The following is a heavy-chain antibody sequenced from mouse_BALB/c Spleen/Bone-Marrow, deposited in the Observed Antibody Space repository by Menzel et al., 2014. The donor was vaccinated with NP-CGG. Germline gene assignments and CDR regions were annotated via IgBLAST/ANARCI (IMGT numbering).Heavy chain of an antibody. CDR1: GFSLTSYG. J-gene: IGHJ4*01. D-gene: IGHD1-1*01. CDR2: IWAGGST. CDR3: ARGSYYEGAMDY. Sequence: VQLVESGPGLVAPSQSLSITCTVSGFSLTSYGVHWVRQPPGKVLEWLGVIWAGGSTNYNSALMSRLSISKDNSKSQVFLKMNSLQTDDTAMYYCARGSYYEGAMDYWVKEPQSPSPQ. V-gene: IGHV2-9*02.